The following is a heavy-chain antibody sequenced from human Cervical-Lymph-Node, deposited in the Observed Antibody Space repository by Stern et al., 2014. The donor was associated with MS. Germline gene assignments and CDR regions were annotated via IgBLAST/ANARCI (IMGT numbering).Heavy chain of an antibody. V-gene: IGHV3-9*01. CDR3: VKGWTRFSIYGMDV. CDR1: GFTFDDYA. J-gene: IGHJ6*02. Sequence: VQLVQSGGGLVQPGRSLRLSCAASGFTFDDYAMHWVRQAPGKGLEWVSGVTWNSGSIGYADSMRGRFTISRDNAKNSLYLQMNSLRAEDSALYYCVKGWTRFSIYGMDVWGQGTTVTVSS. CDR2: VTWNSGSI. D-gene: IGHD3-3*01.